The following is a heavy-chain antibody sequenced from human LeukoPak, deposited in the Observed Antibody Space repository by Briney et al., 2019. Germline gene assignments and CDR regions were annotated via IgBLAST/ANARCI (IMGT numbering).Heavy chain of an antibody. CDR1: GGTFSSYA. CDR3: ARWSRYYSPY. Sequence: ASVKVSCKASGGTFSSYAISWVRQATGQGLEWMGWMNPNSGNTGYAQKFQGRVTMTRNTSISTAYMELSSLRSEDTAVYYCARWSRYYSPYWGQGTLVTVSS. D-gene: IGHD3-10*01. V-gene: IGHV1-8*02. CDR2: MNPNSGNT. J-gene: IGHJ4*02.